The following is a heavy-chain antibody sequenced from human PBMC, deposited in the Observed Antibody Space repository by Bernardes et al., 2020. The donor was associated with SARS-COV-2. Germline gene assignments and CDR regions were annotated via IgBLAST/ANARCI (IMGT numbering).Heavy chain of an antibody. D-gene: IGHD4-17*01. Sequence: ASVKVSCKVSGYTLTELSMHWVRQAPGKGLEWMGGFDPEDGETIYAQKFQGRVTMTEDTSTDTAYMELSSLRSEDTAVYYCARDWDDYGDYVTAAFDYWGQGTLVTVSS. V-gene: IGHV1-24*01. CDR2: FDPEDGET. CDR3: ARDWDDYGDYVTAAFDY. CDR1: GYTLTELS. J-gene: IGHJ4*02.